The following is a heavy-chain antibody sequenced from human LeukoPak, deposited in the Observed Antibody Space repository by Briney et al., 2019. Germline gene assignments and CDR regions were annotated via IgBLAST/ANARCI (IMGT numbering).Heavy chain of an antibody. D-gene: IGHD3-22*01. CDR3: ARGTYYYDSSGYEIDY. CDR1: GYTFTSYY. CDR2: INPSGGST. J-gene: IGHJ4*02. V-gene: IGHV1-46*01. Sequence: ASVKVSCKASGYTFTSYYMHWVRQAHGQGLEWMGIINPSGGSTSYAQKFQGRVTMTRDMSTSTVYMELSSLRSEDTAVYYCARGTYYYDSSGYEIDYWGQGTLVTVSS.